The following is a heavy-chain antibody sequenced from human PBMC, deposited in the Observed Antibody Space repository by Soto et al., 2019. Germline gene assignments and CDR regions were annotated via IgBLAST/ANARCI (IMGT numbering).Heavy chain of an antibody. Sequence: QVQLVQSGAEVKKPGSSVKVSCKASGGTFSSYAISWVRQAPGQGLEWMGGIIPIFGTANYAQKFQGRVTTTADESTSTAYMELSSLRSEDTAVYYCAREGDGEGIRFSGVYGMDVWGQGTTVTVSS. CDR2: IIPIFGTA. D-gene: IGHD3-3*01. CDR3: AREGDGEGIRFSGVYGMDV. J-gene: IGHJ6*02. V-gene: IGHV1-69*12. CDR1: GGTFSSYA.